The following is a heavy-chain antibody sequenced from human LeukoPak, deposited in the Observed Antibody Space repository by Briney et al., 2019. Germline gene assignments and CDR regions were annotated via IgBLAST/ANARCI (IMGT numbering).Heavy chain of an antibody. D-gene: IGHD4-23*01. CDR1: GFTFSSSA. J-gene: IGHJ5*02. CDR3: AKEIRWQNWLDP. CDR2: ISGSGGST. V-gene: IGHV3-23*01. Sequence: GGSLRLSCGASGFTFSSSAMSWVRQAPGKGLEWVSAISGSGGSTYYADSVKGRFTISRDNSKNTLYLQMNSLRAEDTAVYYCAKEIRWQNWLDPCGQGTLVTVSS.